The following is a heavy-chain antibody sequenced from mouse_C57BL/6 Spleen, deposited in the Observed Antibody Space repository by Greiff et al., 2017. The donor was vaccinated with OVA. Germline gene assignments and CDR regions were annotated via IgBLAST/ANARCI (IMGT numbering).Heavy chain of an antibody. J-gene: IGHJ2*01. CDR3: ASSVHLYYVGY. CDR1: GFTFSSYT. CDR2: IRGGGGNT. Sequence: EVHLVEPGGGLVKPGGSLKLSCAASGFTFSSYTMSWVRQTPEQRLEWVATIRGGGGNTYYPASVKGRVTISRDNAKNTLYLQMSSLRSEDTALYYCASSVHLYYVGYGGQGTTLTVSS. V-gene: IGHV5-9*01.